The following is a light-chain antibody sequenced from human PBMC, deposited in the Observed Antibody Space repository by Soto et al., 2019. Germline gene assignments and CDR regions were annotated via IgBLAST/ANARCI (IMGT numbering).Light chain of an antibody. CDR3: QQYGSSPRT. CDR2: GAS. Sequence: EIVLTQSPGTLSFSPGERAILSCSASQSVSSSYLAWYRQKPGQAPSLLIYGASSRAAGIPDRFSGSGSGTDFTLTISRLEPEDFAVYYCQQYGSSPRTFGQGTKVDIK. CDR1: QSVSSSY. V-gene: IGKV3-20*01. J-gene: IGKJ1*01.